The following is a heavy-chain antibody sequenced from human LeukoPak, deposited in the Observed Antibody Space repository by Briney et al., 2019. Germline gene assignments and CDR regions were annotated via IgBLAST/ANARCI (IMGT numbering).Heavy chain of an antibody. D-gene: IGHD6-25*01. J-gene: IGHJ4*01. CDR2: IFYGEST. V-gene: IGHV4-39*01. CDR3: ARQLPTAAADTRGYFDY. Sequence: SETLSLTCSVAAGSISNGDYYWGWIRQAPGKGLEWIGCIFYGESTHYNPSLKSRATISVDTSKNQFSLKLTSVTAADAAIYYCARQLPTAAADTRGYFDYWGQGTVVTVSS. CDR1: AGSISNGDYY.